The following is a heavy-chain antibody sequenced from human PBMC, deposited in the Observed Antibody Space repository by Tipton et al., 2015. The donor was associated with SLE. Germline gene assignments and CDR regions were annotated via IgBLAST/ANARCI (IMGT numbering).Heavy chain of an antibody. CDR2: ISWNSGSI. D-gene: IGHD1-26*01. CDR1: GFTFDDYA. J-gene: IGHJ5*02. CDR3: AKANSGSYQGWFDP. V-gene: IGHV3-9*01. Sequence: RSLRLSCAASGFTFDDYAMHWVRQAPGKGLEWVSGISWNSGSIGYADSVEGRFTISRDNAKNSLYLQMNSLRAEDTALYYCAKANSGSYQGWFDPWGQGTLVTVSS.